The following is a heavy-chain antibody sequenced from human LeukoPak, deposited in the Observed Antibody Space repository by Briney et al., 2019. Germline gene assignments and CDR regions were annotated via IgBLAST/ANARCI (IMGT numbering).Heavy chain of an antibody. Sequence: GGSLRLSCAASGFTFSSYGMHWVRQAPGKGLEWVAAIWYGGSNKYYADSVKGRFTISRDNSKNTLYLQMNSLRAEDTAVYYCATGYCSSTSCLSYWGQGTLVTVSS. D-gene: IGHD2-2*01. CDR2: IWYGGSNK. CDR1: GFTFSSYG. V-gene: IGHV3-33*08. J-gene: IGHJ4*02. CDR3: ATGYCSSTSCLSY.